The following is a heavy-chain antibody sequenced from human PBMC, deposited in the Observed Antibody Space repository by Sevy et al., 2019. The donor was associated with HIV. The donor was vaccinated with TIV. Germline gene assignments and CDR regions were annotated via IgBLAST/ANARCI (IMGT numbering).Heavy chain of an antibody. CDR1: GFTFSSYS. Sequence: GGSLRLSCAASGFTFSSYSMNWVRQAPGKGLEWVSSISSSSSYIYYADSVKGRFTISRDNAKNSLYLQMTSLRAEDTAVYYCAGEDVDIVATIDYWGQGTLVTVSS. D-gene: IGHD5-12*01. V-gene: IGHV3-21*01. CDR2: ISSSSSYI. J-gene: IGHJ4*02. CDR3: AGEDVDIVATIDY.